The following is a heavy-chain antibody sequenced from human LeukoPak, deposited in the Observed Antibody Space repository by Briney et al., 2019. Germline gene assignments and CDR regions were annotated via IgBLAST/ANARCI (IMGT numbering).Heavy chain of an antibody. Sequence: SETLSLTCAVYGGSFSGYYWSWIRQPPGKGLEWIGEINHSGSTNYNPSLKSRVTISVDTSKNQFSLKLSSVTAADTAVYYCARGLIRGYSYGYGFDYWGQGTLATVSS. D-gene: IGHD5-18*01. CDR3: ARGLIRGYSYGYGFDY. V-gene: IGHV4-34*01. CDR1: GGSFSGYY. CDR2: INHSGST. J-gene: IGHJ4*02.